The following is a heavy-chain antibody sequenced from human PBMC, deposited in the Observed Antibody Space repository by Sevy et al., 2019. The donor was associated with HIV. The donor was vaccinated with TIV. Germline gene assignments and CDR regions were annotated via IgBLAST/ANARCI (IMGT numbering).Heavy chain of an antibody. V-gene: IGHV3-15*01. CDR1: GFSFSNAW. D-gene: IGHD2-15*01. Sequence: GGSLRLSCAASGFSFSNAWMSWVRQSPGKGLEWVGRIRSKAGGGTTDYATIVKGKFTISRDDSRDILYLQLNSLETEDAAVYYCTTDHRRDGIVVVPFEYWGQGTLVTVSS. CDR2: IRSKAGGGTT. CDR3: TTDHRRDGIVVVPFEY. J-gene: IGHJ4*02.